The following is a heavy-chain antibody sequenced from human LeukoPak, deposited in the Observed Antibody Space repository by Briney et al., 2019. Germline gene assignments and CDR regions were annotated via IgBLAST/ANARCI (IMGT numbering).Heavy chain of an antibody. CDR3: VASLWFGELSYDFDY. D-gene: IGHD3-10*01. Sequence: GGSLRLSCAASGFTFSSYGMHWVRQAPGKGLEWVAVISYDGSNKYYADSVKGRFTISRDNSKNTLYLQMNSLRAEDTAVYYCVASLWFGELSYDFDYWGQGTLVTVSS. CDR1: GFTFSSYG. V-gene: IGHV3-30*03. CDR2: ISYDGSNK. J-gene: IGHJ4*02.